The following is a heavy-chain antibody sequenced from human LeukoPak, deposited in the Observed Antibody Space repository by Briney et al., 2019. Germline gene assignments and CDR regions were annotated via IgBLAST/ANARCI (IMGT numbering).Heavy chain of an antibody. J-gene: IGHJ4*02. CDR3: AKGAKLGITGTTAYFDY. CDR1: GFTFSSYA. V-gene: IGHV3-23*01. CDR2: ISGSGGNT. Sequence: GGSLRLSCAASGFTFSSYAMSWVRQAPGKGLEWVSDISGSGGNTYYADSVKGRFTISRDNSKNTLYLQMNSLRAEDTAVYYCAKGAKLGITGTTAYFDYWGQGTLVTVSS. D-gene: IGHD1-7*01.